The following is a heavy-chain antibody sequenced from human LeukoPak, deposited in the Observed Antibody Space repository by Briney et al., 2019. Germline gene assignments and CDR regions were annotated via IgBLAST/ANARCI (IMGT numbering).Heavy chain of an antibody. Sequence: KASETLSLTCAVYGGSLSGYYWSWIRQPPGKGLEWIGEINHSGSTNYNPSLKSRVTISVDTSKNQFSLKLSSVTAADTAVYYCARQPYYDYVWGSYRSRYWFDPWGQGTLVTVSS. D-gene: IGHD3-16*02. J-gene: IGHJ5*02. V-gene: IGHV4-34*01. CDR2: INHSGST. CDR1: GGSLSGYY. CDR3: ARQPYYDYVWGSYRSRYWFDP.